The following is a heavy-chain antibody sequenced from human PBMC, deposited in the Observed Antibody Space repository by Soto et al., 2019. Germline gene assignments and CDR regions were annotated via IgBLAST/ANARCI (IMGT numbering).Heavy chain of an antibody. Sequence: GGSLRLSCVASGFTVSSSFMTWVRQAPGKGLEWVSVIYSGGSTYYADSVKGRFTLSRHISKSTLYLQMDSLKTEDTAVYYCARARGRLYYLDYWGRGTLVTVSS. V-gene: IGHV3-53*04. D-gene: IGHD3-10*01. J-gene: IGHJ4*02. CDR1: GFTVSSSF. CDR3: ARARGRLYYLDY. CDR2: IYSGGST.